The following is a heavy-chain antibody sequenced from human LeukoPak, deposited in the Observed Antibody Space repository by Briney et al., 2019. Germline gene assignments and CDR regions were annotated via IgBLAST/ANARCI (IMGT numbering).Heavy chain of an antibody. CDR1: GYTFTGYY. V-gene: IGHV1-2*06. J-gene: IGHJ4*02. Sequence: ASVKVSCTASGYTFTGYYMHWVRQAPGQGLEWMGRINPNSGGTNYAQKFQGRVTMTRDTSISTAYMELSRLSSDDTAVYYCARYYDFWSAPPSGFDYWGQGTLVTVSS. CDR2: INPNSGGT. D-gene: IGHD3-3*01. CDR3: ARYYDFWSAPPSGFDY.